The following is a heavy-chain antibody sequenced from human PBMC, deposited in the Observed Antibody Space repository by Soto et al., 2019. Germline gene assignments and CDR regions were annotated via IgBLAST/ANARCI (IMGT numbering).Heavy chain of an antibody. Sequence: ASVKGSCKASGYTFTHFYITWVRQAPGQGLEWMGAISPHNFNTNFAQKFQGRVNLTTDTSTNTAYMELRSLTSDDTAVYYCARDEGGYDILTGYYKAHHFDYWGQGVLVTVSS. V-gene: IGHV1-18*01. CDR3: ARDEGGYDILTGYYKAHHFDY. J-gene: IGHJ4*02. CDR1: GYTFTHFY. CDR2: ISPHNFNT. D-gene: IGHD3-9*01.